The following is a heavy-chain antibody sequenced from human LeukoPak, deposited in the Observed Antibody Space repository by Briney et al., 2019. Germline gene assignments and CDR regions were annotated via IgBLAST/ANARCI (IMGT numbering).Heavy chain of an antibody. D-gene: IGHD2-2*02. J-gene: IGHJ4*02. CDR1: GFTFSSYA. Sequence: PGGFLRLSCAASGFTFSSYAMSWVRQAPGKGLEWVSAISGSGGSTYYADSVKGRFTISRDNSKNTLYLQMNSLRAEDTAVYYCAKCHSSTSCYIGYWGQGTLVTVSS. CDR2: ISGSGGST. CDR3: AKCHSSTSCYIGY. V-gene: IGHV3-23*01.